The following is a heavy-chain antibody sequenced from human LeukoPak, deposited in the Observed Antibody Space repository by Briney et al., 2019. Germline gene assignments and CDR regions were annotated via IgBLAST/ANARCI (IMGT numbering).Heavy chain of an antibody. Sequence: SETLSLTCTVYGGSISSSSYYWGWIRQPPGKGLEWIGSIYYSGSTYYNPSLKSRVTISVDTSKNQFSLKLSSVTAADTAVYYCARLPRIAARPGWFDPWGQGTLVIVSS. V-gene: IGHV4-39*01. CDR3: ARLPRIAARPGWFDP. CDR2: IYYSGST. CDR1: GGSISSSSYY. J-gene: IGHJ5*02. D-gene: IGHD6-6*01.